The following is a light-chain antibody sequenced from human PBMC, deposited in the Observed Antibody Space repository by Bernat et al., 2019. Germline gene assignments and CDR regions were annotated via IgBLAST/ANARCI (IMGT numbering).Light chain of an antibody. CDR1: SSDVGGYNY. CDR3: RSYTSSRTHVV. Sequence: QSALTQPASVSGSPGQSITISCTGTSSDVGGYNYVSWYQQHPGKAPKLMIYDVSNRPSGVYNPFSGSKSGNTASLTISGLQAEDEADYYCRSYTSSRTHVVFGGGTKLTVL. CDR2: DVS. V-gene: IGLV2-14*03. J-gene: IGLJ2*01.